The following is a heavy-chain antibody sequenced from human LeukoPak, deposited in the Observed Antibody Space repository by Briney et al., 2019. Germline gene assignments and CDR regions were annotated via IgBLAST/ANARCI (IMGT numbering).Heavy chain of an antibody. CDR3: ARGAPRGVWNFYFDY. CDR2: VGPYNRKT. Sequence: ASVTVSCKASGYAFSSYGIGWVRQAPGQGREGMGWVGPYNRKTNYSQKFQGRVTMTTDTSTNTAYLELRTLRSDDTAVYYCARGAPRGVWNFYFDYWGQGTLVTVSS. J-gene: IGHJ4*02. CDR1: GYAFSSYG. V-gene: IGHV1-18*01. D-gene: IGHD1-7*01.